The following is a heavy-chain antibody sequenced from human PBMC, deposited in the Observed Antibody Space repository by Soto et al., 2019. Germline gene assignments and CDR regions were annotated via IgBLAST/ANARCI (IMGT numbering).Heavy chain of an antibody. CDR2: IYYSGST. V-gene: IGHV4-59*08. Sequence: SGTLCLTCTVSGGSISTYSWNWIRQAPGKGLEWIGYIYYSGSTNCNPSLKSRVTISVDTSKNQFSLKLSSVTAADTAVYYCARRYGSAIDYWGQGTLVTGSS. D-gene: IGHD1-26*01. CDR3: ARRYGSAIDY. CDR1: GGSISTYS. J-gene: IGHJ4*02.